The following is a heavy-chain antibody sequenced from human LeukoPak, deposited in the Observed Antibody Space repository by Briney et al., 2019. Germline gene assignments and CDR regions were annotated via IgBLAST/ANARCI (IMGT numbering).Heavy chain of an antibody. CDR1: GGSISSYY. CDR2: IYYSGST. D-gene: IGHD4-11*01. V-gene: IGHV4-59*01. J-gene: IGHJ4*02. CDR3: ARKDYSNTFDY. Sequence: SETLSLTCTVSGGSISSYYWSWIRQPPGKGLEWIGYIYYSGSTNYNPSLKSRVTISVDTSKNQFSLKLSSVTAADSAVYYCARKDYSNTFDYWGQGTLVTVSS.